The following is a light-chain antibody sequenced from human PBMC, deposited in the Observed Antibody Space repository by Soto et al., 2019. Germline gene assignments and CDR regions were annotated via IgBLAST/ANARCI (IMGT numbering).Light chain of an antibody. V-gene: IGKV3-20*01. CDR3: QQYGSSPT. J-gene: IGKJ1*01. CDR2: GAS. CDR1: QSVSRSY. Sequence: EIVLTQSPGTLSLSPGERATLSCRASQSVSRSYLAWYQQKPGQAPRLLIYGASSRATGIPDRFSGSGSGTDFTLTISRMETEDFAMYYCQQYGSSPTFGQGTKVEIK.